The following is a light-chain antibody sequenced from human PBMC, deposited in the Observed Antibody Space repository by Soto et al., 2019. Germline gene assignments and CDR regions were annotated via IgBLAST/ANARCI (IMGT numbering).Light chain of an antibody. Sequence: QSALTQPPSVSGSPGQSVTISCTGASSDAGSYDRVSWYQQPPGTAPKLMIYEVSNRPSGVPDRFSGSKSGNTASLTISGLQAEDEADYYCSSYISSSTPVLFGGGTKLTVL. CDR1: SSDAGSYDR. J-gene: IGLJ2*01. V-gene: IGLV2-18*02. CDR3: SSYISSSTPVL. CDR2: EVS.